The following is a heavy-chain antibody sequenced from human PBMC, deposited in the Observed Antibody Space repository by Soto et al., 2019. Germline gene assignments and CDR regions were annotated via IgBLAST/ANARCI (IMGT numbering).Heavy chain of an antibody. CDR2: IYPGDSDT. CDR1: GYSFTSYV. V-gene: IGHV5-51*01. CDR3: ARHIRGSYHYFHY. D-gene: IGHD1-26*01. Sequence: GESRKISGKGSGYSFTSYVSGCVGQMPGKGLEWMGIIYPGDSDTRYSPSFQGQVTISADKSISTAYLQWSSLKASDTAMYYCARHIRGSYHYFHYWGQGTLVTVSS. J-gene: IGHJ4*02.